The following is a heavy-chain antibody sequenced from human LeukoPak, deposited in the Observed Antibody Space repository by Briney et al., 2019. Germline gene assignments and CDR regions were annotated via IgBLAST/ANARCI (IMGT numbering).Heavy chain of an antibody. CDR2: ISWNSGSI. D-gene: IGHD7-27*01. J-gene: IGHJ3*02. Sequence: PGGSLRLSCAASGFTFDDYAMHWVRQAPGKGLEWVSGISWNSGSIGYADSVKVRFTISRDNAKNSLYLQMNSLRADDTALNYCAKDCLTNWGSEDAFDIWGKGTMVTVSS. CDR1: GFTFDDYA. V-gene: IGHV3-9*01. CDR3: AKDCLTNWGSEDAFDI.